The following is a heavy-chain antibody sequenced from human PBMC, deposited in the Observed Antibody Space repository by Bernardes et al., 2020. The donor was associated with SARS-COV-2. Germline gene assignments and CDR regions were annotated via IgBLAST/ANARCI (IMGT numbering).Heavy chain of an antibody. Sequence: GESLKLSCKGSGYSFSNSWIGWVRQVSGKGLEWMGIIYPGDSDTRYSPSFEGQVIISVDNSISTAYLQWISLKASDTAMYYCATLFCSTWGLVPHGLDHWGQGTIVTVSS. J-gene: IGHJ3*01. CDR3: ATLFCSTWGLVPHGLDH. CDR1: GYSFSNSW. D-gene: IGHD2-2*01. CDR2: IYPGDSDT. V-gene: IGHV5-51*01.